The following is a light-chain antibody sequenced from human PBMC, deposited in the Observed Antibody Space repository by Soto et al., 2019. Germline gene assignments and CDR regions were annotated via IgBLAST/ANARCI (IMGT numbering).Light chain of an antibody. Sequence: IVMTQSPGTLSLSRGERATLSCRASQSVGSNYLAWYQQKPGQAPRLRIYGSSSRATGIPDRFSGSGAGTAFTLTISRLEPEDFPVYYGEQYCSSLRTFGQGPKVDVK. J-gene: IGKJ1*01. CDR2: GSS. CDR1: QSVGSNY. V-gene: IGKV3-20*01. CDR3: EQYCSSLRT.